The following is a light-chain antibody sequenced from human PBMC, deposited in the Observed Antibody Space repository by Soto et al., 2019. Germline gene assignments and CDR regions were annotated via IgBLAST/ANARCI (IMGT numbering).Light chain of an antibody. J-gene: IGKJ1*01. CDR2: GAS. V-gene: IGKV3-20*01. CDR1: QSVSSNY. Sequence: EIVLTQSPGTLSLSPEERATLSCRASQSVSSNYLAWYQQKSGQAPRLLIYGASSRATGIPDRFSGSGSGTDFTLTISRLEPEDFAVYYCQQYGGSPRTFGQVTKVDIK. CDR3: QQYGGSPRT.